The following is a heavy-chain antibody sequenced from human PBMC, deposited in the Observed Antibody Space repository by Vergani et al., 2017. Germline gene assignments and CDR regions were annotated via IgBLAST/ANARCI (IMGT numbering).Heavy chain of an antibody. D-gene: IGHD6-13*01. Sequence: QVQLQQWGAGLLKPSETLSLTCAVYGGSFSGYYWSWIRQPPGKGLEWIGEINHSGSTNYNPSLKSRVTISVDTSKNQFSLKLSSVTAADTAVYYCARVGMRIAAAVTGWGPGTLVIVSS. J-gene: IGHJ4*02. CDR2: INHSGST. V-gene: IGHV4-34*01. CDR3: ARVGMRIAAAVTG. CDR1: GGSFSGYY.